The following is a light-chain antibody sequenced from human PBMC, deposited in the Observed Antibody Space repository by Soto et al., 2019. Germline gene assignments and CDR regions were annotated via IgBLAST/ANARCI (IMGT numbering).Light chain of an antibody. CDR2: GSS. V-gene: IGKV3-15*01. CDR1: QSVSNN. J-gene: IGKJ5*01. Sequence: EIVLTQSPATLSVSPGERVTLSWSASQSVSNNLVWYQQKPGQAPRLLMYGSSIRATGIPARFSGSESGTEFTLTISSLQSEDFAVYYCQQHNNWPPITFGQGTRLEIK. CDR3: QQHNNWPPIT.